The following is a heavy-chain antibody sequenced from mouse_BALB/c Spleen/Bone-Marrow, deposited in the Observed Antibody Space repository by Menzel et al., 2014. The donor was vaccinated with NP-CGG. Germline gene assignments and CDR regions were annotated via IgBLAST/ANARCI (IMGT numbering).Heavy chain of an antibody. CDR3: ATMITDWYFDV. D-gene: IGHD2-4*01. CDR1: GFNIKDTY. J-gene: IGHJ1*01. V-gene: IGHV14-3*02. CDR2: IDPANGNT. Sequence: VQLVESGAELVKPGASVKLSCTASGFNIKDTYTHWVKQRPEQGLEWIGRIDPANGNTKYDPKFQGKATITADTSSNTAYLQLSSLTSEDTAVYYCATMITDWYFDVWGAGTTVTVSS.